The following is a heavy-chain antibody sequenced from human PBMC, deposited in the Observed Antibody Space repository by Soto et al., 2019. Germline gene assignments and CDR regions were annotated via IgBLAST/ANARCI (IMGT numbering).Heavy chain of an antibody. V-gene: IGHV4-38-2*02. Sequence: SETLSLTCAVSGFSISGGFYWAWIRQPPGKGLEWIGSVYQTVSASYNPSLQSRVSISVDIAKNHFSLELKSVTAADTGVYYCAREMGHSTPFDYWGRGTLVTVSS. CDR1: GFSISGGFY. CDR3: AREMGHSTPFDY. D-gene: IGHD2-2*01. J-gene: IGHJ4*02. CDR2: VYQTVSA.